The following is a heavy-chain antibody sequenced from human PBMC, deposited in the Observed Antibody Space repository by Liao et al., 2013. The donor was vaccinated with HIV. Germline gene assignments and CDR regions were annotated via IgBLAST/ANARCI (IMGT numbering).Heavy chain of an antibody. CDR1: GGSISSYY. D-gene: IGHD3-9*01. CDR2: IRYTGTS. CDR3: AGGGDWALSLYYFDY. V-gene: IGHV4-59*03. J-gene: IGHJ4*02. Sequence: QVQLQESGPGLVKPSETLSLTCTVSGGSISSYYWSWIRQPPGKGLEWIGTIRYTGTSNYRSSLKSRVTILVDTSKNQFSLNLRSVTAADTAVYYCAGGGDWALSLYYFDYWGQGTLVTVSS.